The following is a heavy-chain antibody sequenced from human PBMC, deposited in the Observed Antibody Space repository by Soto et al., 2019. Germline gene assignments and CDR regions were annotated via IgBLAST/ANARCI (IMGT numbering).Heavy chain of an antibody. J-gene: IGHJ3*02. Sequence: PSETLSLTCAVSSGSISSSNWWGWVRQPPGKGLEWIGEIYHSGSTNYNPSLKSRVTISVDKSKNQFSLKLSSVTAADTAVYYCARVTVVPAAMWDAFDIWGQGTMVTVSS. CDR2: IYHSGST. CDR3: ARVTVVPAAMWDAFDI. D-gene: IGHD2-2*01. V-gene: IGHV4-4*02. CDR1: SGSISSSNW.